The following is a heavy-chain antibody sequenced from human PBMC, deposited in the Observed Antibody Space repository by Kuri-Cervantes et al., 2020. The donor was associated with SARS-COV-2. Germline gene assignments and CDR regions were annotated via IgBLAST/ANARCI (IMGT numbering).Heavy chain of an antibody. V-gene: IGHV3-33*08. CDR3: ARDAQVYSNSNAPLYNWFDP. CDR2: IWHDGSNS. Sequence: GESLKISCAASGFTFGSYVMNWVRQAPGKGLEWVAAIWHDGSNSYYSESVKGRFTISRDNSKNTLYLQMNTLRVEDTAVYYCARDAQVYSNSNAPLYNWFDPWGQGTLVTVSS. D-gene: IGHD2/OR15-2a*01. CDR1: GFTFGSYV. J-gene: IGHJ5*02.